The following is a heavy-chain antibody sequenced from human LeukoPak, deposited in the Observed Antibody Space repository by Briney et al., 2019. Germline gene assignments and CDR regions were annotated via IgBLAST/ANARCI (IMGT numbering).Heavy chain of an antibody. D-gene: IGHD4-17*01. CDR1: GGSISSYY. CDR2: IYYSGST. J-gene: IGHJ4*02. Sequence: SETLSLTCTVSGGSISSYYWGWIRQPPGKGLEWIGYIYYSGSTNYNPSLKSRVTISVDTSKNQFSLKLSSVTAADTAVYYCARGHDYGDYPDYWGQGTLVTVSS. V-gene: IGHV4-59*01. CDR3: ARGHDYGDYPDY.